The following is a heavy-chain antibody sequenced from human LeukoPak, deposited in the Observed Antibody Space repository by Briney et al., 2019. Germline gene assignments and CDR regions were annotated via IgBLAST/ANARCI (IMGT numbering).Heavy chain of an antibody. CDR3: ARDYSNWFDP. Sequence: GGSLRLSCAASGFTFSSYSMNWVRQAPGKGLEWVSYISSSSSTIYYADSVKGRFTISRDNAKNSLYLQMNSLRAEDTAVYYCARDYSNWFDPWGQGTLVTVSS. CDR2: ISSSSSTI. CDR1: GFTFSSYS. V-gene: IGHV3-48*01. J-gene: IGHJ5*02. D-gene: IGHD2-15*01.